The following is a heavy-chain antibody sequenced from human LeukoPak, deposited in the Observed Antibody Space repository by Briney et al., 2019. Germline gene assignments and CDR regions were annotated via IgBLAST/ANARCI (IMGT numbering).Heavy chain of an antibody. D-gene: IGHD6-13*01. Sequence: PSETLSLTCTVSGGSISSSSYYWGWIRQPPGKGLEWIGSMYYIGSTYYNPSLKSRVTISVDTSKNQFSLKLSSVTAADTAVYYCARVRSSWYFSLDYWGQGTLVTVSS. V-gene: IGHV4-39*01. CDR3: ARVRSSWYFSLDY. CDR2: MYYIGST. J-gene: IGHJ4*02. CDR1: GGSISSSSYY.